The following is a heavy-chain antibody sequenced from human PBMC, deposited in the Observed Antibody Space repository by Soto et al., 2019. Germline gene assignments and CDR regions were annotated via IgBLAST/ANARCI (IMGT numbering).Heavy chain of an antibody. J-gene: IGHJ4*02. CDR3: VRGHGRGYDRHFDY. CDR2: IIGDGNEI. V-gene: IGHV3-74*01. CDR1: GFTFSSHW. Sequence: EVQLAESGGGLVQPGGSLRLSCAASGFTFSSHWMHWVRQAPGKGLVWVSRIIGDGNEITYADSVKGRFTISRDNAKNTVILQMNSLRAEDKAVYYCVRGHGRGYDRHFDYWGQGTLVTVSS. D-gene: IGHD3-16*01.